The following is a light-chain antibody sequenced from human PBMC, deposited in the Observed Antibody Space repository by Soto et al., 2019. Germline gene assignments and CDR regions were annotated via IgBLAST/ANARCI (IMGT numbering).Light chain of an antibody. CDR2: GSS. CDR3: RQYGSPPFS. V-gene: IGKV3-20*01. J-gene: IGKJ3*01. CDR1: QSVSSSY. Sequence: EIVLTQSPGTLSLSPGERATLSCRASQSVSSSYLAWYQQKPGQAPRLLIYGSSSRATDIPDRFSGSGSGRGFSLAIGRLEPGDFAVYYCRQYGSPPFSFGPGTKVDIK.